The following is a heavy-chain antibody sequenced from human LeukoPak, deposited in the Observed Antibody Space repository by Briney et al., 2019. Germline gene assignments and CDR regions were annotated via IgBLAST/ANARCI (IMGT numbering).Heavy chain of an antibody. D-gene: IGHD6-19*01. CDR2: INHSGNT. V-gene: IGHV4-34*01. CDR1: GGSFSGYY. J-gene: IGHJ4*02. Sequence: SETLSLTCAVYGGSFSGYYWSWIRQPPGKGLEWIGEINHSGNTAYNPSLKRRVTISVDTSKNQFSLKLRSVTAADTAVYYCATRTSGLDYWGQGNLVTVSS. CDR3: ATRTSGLDY.